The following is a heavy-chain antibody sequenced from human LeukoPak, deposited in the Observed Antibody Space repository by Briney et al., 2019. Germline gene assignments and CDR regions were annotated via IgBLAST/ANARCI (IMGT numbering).Heavy chain of an antibody. CDR2: INPSGGST. Sequence: ASVKVSCKASGYTFTSYYMHWVRQAPGQGLEWMGIINPSGGSTSYAQKFQCRVTMTRDTSTSTVYMELSSLRSEDTAVYYCARAYGHSSSWEEYFQHWGQGTLVTVSS. V-gene: IGHV1-46*01. D-gene: IGHD6-13*01. CDR3: ARAYGHSSSWEEYFQH. J-gene: IGHJ1*01. CDR1: GYTFTSYY.